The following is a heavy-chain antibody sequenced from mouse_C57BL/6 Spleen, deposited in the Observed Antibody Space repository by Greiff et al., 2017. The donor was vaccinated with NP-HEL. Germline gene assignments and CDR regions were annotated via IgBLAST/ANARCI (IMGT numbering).Heavy chain of an antibody. Sequence: VQLQQSGPELVKPGASVKISCKASGYTFTDYYMNWVKQSHGKSLEWIGDINPNNGGTSYNQKFKGKATLTVDKSSSTAYMGLRSLTSEDSAVYYCARGWDWYFDVWGTGTTVTVSS. V-gene: IGHV1-26*01. J-gene: IGHJ1*03. CDR1: GYTFTDYY. CDR3: ARGWDWYFDV. CDR2: INPNNGGT. D-gene: IGHD1-1*02.